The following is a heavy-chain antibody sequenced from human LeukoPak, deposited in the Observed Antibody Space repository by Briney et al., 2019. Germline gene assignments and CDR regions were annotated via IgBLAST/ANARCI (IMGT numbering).Heavy chain of an antibody. Sequence: PSETLSLTCTVSGYSISSGNYWGWIRQPPGKGPEWIASISHSGSSYYNPSLKSPVSISVDTSKNQFSLRLSFVTAADTAVYYCARDGDFYYFDYWGQGNLVTVSS. V-gene: IGHV4-38-2*02. CDR1: GYSISSGNY. CDR3: ARDGDFYYFDY. CDR2: ISHSGSS. J-gene: IGHJ4*02.